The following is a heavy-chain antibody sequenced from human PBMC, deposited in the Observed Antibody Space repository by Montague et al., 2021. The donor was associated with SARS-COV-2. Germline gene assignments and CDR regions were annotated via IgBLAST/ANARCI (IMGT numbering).Heavy chain of an antibody. CDR3: ARGFRGGYSTFDY. CDR2: ISYDGSNK. CDR1: GFTFSSYA. Sequence: SLKLSCAASGFTFSSYAMHWVRQAPGKGLEWEAVISYDGSNKYYADSVKGRFTISRDNSKNTLYLQMNSLRAEDTAVYYCARGFRGGYSTFDYWGQGTLVTVSS. V-gene: IGHV3-30*04. J-gene: IGHJ4*02. D-gene: IGHD2-21*01.